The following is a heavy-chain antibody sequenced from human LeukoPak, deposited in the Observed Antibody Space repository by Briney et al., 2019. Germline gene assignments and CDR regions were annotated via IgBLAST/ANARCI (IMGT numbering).Heavy chain of an antibody. CDR2: IKLDGSEK. V-gene: IGHV3-7*01. CDR3: ARVSSSSLYYYYYYGMDV. Sequence: HPGGSLRLSCAASGFTFSSYWMSWVRQAPGKGLEWVANIKLDGSEKYYVDSVKGRFTISRDNAKNSLYLQMNSLRAEDTAVYYCARVSSSSLYYYYYYGMDVWGQGTTVTVSS. J-gene: IGHJ6*02. CDR1: GFTFSSYW. D-gene: IGHD6-13*01.